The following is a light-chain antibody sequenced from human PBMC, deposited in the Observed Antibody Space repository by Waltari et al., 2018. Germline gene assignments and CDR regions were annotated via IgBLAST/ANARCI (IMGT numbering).Light chain of an antibody. V-gene: IGKV3-11*01. CDR3: QQRSDWPPTWT. CDR1: QRISIY. CDR2: DAS. J-gene: IGKJ1*01. Sequence: EVVLTQSPATLSLSPGDRATLSCRASQRISIYLAWYQHKPAKAPRLLIFDASNRATGIPARFSGSGSGTDFTLTISNLEPEDSAGYYCQQRSDWPPTWTFGQGTKVEMK.